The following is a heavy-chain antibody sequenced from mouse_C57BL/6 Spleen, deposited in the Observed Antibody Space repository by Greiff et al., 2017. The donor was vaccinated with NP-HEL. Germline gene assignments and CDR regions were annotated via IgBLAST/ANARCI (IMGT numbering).Heavy chain of an antibody. D-gene: IGHD1-1*01. V-gene: IGHV1-82*01. Sequence: QVQLQQSGPELVKPGASVKISCKASGYAFSSSWMNWVKQRPGKGLEWIGRIYPGDGDTNYNGKFKGKATLTADKSSSTAYMQLSSLTSEDSAVYFCARVTTVVATRAMDYWGQGTSVTVSS. CDR2: IYPGDGDT. CDR3: ARVTTVVATRAMDY. CDR1: GYAFSSSW. J-gene: IGHJ4*01.